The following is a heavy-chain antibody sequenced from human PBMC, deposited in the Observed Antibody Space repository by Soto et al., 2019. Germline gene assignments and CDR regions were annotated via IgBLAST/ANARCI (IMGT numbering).Heavy chain of an antibody. CDR3: ARVYSGSYSDS. J-gene: IGHJ4*02. CDR1: GGSISSNNW. Sequence: QVQLQESGPGLVKPSGTLSLTCAVSGGSISSNNWWSWVRQPPGKGLEWIGEILHSGSTYYRPSLKSRVTISVGMSKKYFSLNLASVTAADTAVYYCARVYSGSYSDSWGQGTLVTVSS. D-gene: IGHD1-26*01. V-gene: IGHV4-4*02. CDR2: ILHSGST.